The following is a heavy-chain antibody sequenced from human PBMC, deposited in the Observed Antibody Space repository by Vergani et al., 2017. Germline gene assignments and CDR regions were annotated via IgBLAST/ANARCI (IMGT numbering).Heavy chain of an antibody. J-gene: IGHJ4*02. V-gene: IGHV3-48*03. D-gene: IGHD3-10*01. CDR1: GFTFSSYE. Sequence: EVQLVESGGGLVQPGGSLRLSCAASGFTFSSYEMNWVRQAPGKGLEWVSYISSSSSYIYYADSVKGRFTISRDNAKNSLYLQMNSLRAEDTAVYYCARVGAHRYYGSGCYTDWGQGTLVTVSS. CDR2: ISSSSSYI. CDR3: ARVGAHRYYGSGCYTD.